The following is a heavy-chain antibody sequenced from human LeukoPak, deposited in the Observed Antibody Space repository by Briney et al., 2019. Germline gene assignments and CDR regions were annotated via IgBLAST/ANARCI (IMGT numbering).Heavy chain of an antibody. D-gene: IGHD3-22*01. CDR1: GGSISSGDYY. CDR2: IYYSGST. J-gene: IGHJ4*02. V-gene: IGHV4-30-4*01. CDR3: ARVPKEDSSGYYYAFDY. Sequence: PSQTLSLTCTVSGGSISSGDYYWSWIRQPPGKGLEWIGYIYYSGSTYYNPSLKSRVTISVDTSKNQFSLKLSSVTAADTAVYYCARVPKEDSSGYYYAFDYWGQGTLVTVSS.